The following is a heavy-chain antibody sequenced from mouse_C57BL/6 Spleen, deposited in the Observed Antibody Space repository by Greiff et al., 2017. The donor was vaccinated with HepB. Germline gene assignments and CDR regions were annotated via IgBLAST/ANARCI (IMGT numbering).Heavy chain of an antibody. CDR3: ATYGNYEGYFDV. CDR1: GFTFSSYA. D-gene: IGHD2-1*01. Sequence: EVQLVESGGGLVKPGGSLKLSCAASGFTFSSYAMSWVRQTPEKRLEWVATISDGGSYTYYPDNVKGRFTISRDNAKNNLYLQMSHLKSEDTAMYYCATYGNYEGYFDVWGTGTTVTVSS. CDR2: ISDGGSYT. J-gene: IGHJ1*03. V-gene: IGHV5-4*01.